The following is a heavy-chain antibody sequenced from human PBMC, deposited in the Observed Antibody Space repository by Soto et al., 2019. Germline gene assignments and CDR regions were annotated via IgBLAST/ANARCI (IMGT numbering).Heavy chain of an antibody. V-gene: IGHV3-30*18. CDR3: ANGFSYGVIDY. D-gene: IGHD4-17*01. CDR1: GFTFSTYG. Sequence: QVQLVESGGGVVQPGRSLRLSCAASGFTFSTYGMHWVRQAPGKGLEWVAVISYDGSNKYYADSVKGRFTISRDNSKNTLYLQMSSLRAEDTAVDYCANGFSYGVIDYWGQESLVTVSS. J-gene: IGHJ4*02. CDR2: ISYDGSNK.